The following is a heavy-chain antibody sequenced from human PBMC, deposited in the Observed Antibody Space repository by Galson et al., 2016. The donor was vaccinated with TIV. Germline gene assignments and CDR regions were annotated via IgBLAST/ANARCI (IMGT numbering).Heavy chain of an antibody. CDR1: GFSFSNYG. Sequence: SLRLSCAASGFSFSNYGMHWVRQAPGKGLEWVAVIWHDGRKKYYTESVKGRLIISRDNSKNTLYLQMNSLRAEDTAVYYCARAVPEIPETLDYWGQGTLVTVSS. V-gene: IGHV3-33*01. D-gene: IGHD2-2*02. J-gene: IGHJ4*02. CDR2: IWHDGRKK. CDR3: ARAVPEIPETLDY.